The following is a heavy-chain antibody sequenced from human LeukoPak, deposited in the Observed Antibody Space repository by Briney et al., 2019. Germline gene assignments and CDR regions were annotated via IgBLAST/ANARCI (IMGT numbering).Heavy chain of an antibody. CDR3: ARHYRTYSSSWFQH. D-gene: IGHD6-13*01. CDR1: GGSISSSSYY. Sequence: PSETLSLTCTVSGGSISSSSYYWGWIRQPPGKGLEWIGNIYYSGSTYYNPSLKSRVTISVDTSKNQFSLRLSSVTAADTAVYYCARHYRTYSSSWFQHWGQGTLVTVSS. CDR2: IYYSGST. V-gene: IGHV4-39*01. J-gene: IGHJ1*01.